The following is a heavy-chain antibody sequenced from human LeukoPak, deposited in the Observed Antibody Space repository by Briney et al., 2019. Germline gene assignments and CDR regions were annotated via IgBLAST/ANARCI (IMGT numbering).Heavy chain of an antibody. CDR3: ARANPRTTVNDFDY. CDR1: GGSFSGYY. Sequence: SETLSPTCAVYGGSFSGYYWSWIRQPPGKGLEWIGEINHSGSTNYNPSLKSRVTISVDTSKNQFSLKLSSVTAADTAVYYCARANPRTTVNDFDYWGQGTLVTVSS. J-gene: IGHJ4*02. CDR2: INHSGST. V-gene: IGHV4-34*01. D-gene: IGHD4-17*01.